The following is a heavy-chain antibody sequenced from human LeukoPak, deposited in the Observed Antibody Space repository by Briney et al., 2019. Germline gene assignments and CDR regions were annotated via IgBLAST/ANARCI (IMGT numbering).Heavy chain of an antibody. CDR2: IYHSGST. CDR3: ASRYCSGGSCSRVVDY. Sequence: SGTLSLTCAVSGGSISSSNWWSWVRQPPGKGLEWIGEIYHSGSTNYNPSLKSRVTISVDKSKNQFSLKLSSVTAADTAAYYCASRYCSGGSCSRVVDYWGQGTLVTVSS. J-gene: IGHJ4*02. V-gene: IGHV4-4*02. D-gene: IGHD2-15*01. CDR1: GGSISSSNW.